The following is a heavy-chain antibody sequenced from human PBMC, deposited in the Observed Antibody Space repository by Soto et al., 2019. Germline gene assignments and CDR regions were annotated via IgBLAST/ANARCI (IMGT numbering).Heavy chain of an antibody. CDR3: ARVGGQLFGDHGMDV. D-gene: IGHD3-10*01. CDR1: GYTFTTYE. Sequence: QVQLVQSGAEVKKPGASVKVSCKASGYTFTTYEINWVRQVPGQGLEWMGWMSPSSGNTGYVDQFRGRVTMTSNTAMTTAYMELSSLRSENTAVYYCARVGGQLFGDHGMDVWGQGTRVTVSS. V-gene: IGHV1-8*01. J-gene: IGHJ6*02. CDR2: MSPSSGNT.